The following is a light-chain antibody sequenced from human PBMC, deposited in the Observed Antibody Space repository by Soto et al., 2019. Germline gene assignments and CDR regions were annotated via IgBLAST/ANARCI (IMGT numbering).Light chain of an antibody. V-gene: IGKV4-1*01. Sequence: DIVMTQSPVSLSVSLGERATINCKSSQTVFHSSYNKDFLAWYQQKPGQPPKLLFYWASTRESGVPVRFSGGGSGTDFSLTISSLQAEDVAVYYCQQYYSSLTFGQGTKLEIK. CDR3: QQYYSSLT. CDR1: QTVFHSSYNKDF. CDR2: WAS. J-gene: IGKJ2*01.